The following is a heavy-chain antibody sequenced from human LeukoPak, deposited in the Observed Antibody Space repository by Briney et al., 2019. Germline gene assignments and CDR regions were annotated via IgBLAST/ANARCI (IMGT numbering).Heavy chain of an antibody. D-gene: IGHD6-19*01. J-gene: IGHJ4*02. CDR1: GYTFSTYW. Sequence: GESLKISCKASGYTFSTYWIAWVRQSPGKGLEWMGSVFPGDSDISYSPSFQGQVAISADKSINAAHLLWSSLKCSDTAIYYCARRNYFSSSGSKDPFDYWGQGTLVTVSS. CDR2: VFPGDSDI. V-gene: IGHV5-51*01. CDR3: ARRNYFSSSGSKDPFDY.